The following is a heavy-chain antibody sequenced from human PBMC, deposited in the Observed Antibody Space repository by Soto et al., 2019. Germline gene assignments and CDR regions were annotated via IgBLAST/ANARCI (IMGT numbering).Heavy chain of an antibody. CDR2: TSGGGGTT. D-gene: IGHD2-2*01. J-gene: IGHJ4*02. V-gene: IGHV3-23*01. Sequence: EVQLLESGGGLVQPGGSLRLSCAASGFTFNSYAMSWVRQAPGKGLEWVSITSGGGGTTYYADSVKGRFAISRDNSKNTMYLEMNSLRAEDTAVDFCGKRYHTTTSCLDYWGQGTLVTVSS. CDR3: GKRYHTTTSCLDY. CDR1: GFTFNSYA.